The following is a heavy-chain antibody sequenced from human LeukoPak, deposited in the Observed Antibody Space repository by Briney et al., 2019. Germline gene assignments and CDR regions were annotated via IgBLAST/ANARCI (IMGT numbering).Heavy chain of an antibody. CDR2: NNSDGSST. J-gene: IGHJ4*02. V-gene: IGHV3-74*01. CDR1: GFTFSSYW. D-gene: IGHD4-17*01. CDR3: ARSGDYTYYFDY. Sequence: GGSLRLSCAASGFTFSSYWMHWVRHAPGKGLVWVSRNNSDGSSTSYADSVKGPFNISRDNAKNTLYLQMNSLRAEDTAVYHCARSGDYTYYFDYWGQGTLVTVSS.